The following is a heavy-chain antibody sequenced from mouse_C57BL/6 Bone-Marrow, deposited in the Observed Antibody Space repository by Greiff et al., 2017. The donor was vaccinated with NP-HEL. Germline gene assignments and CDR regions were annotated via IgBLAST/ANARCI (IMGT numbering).Heavy chain of an antibody. CDR1: GYTFTDYY. CDR3: AREDYGSSWWYFDV. J-gene: IGHJ1*03. Sequence: VQLQQSGPELVKPGASVKISCKASGYTFTDYYINWVKQRPGQGLEWIGWIFPGSGSTYYNEKFKGKATLTVDKSSSTAYMFLSSLTSEDSAVYFCAREDYGSSWWYFDVWGTGTTVTVSS. D-gene: IGHD1-1*01. CDR2: IFPGSGST. V-gene: IGHV1-75*01.